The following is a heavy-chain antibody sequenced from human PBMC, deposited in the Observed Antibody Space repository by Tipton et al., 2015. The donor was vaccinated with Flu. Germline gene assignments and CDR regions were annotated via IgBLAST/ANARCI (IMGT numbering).Heavy chain of an antibody. CDR2: IYTSGST. Sequence: TLSLTCTVSGGSISSYYWSWIRQPAGKGLEWIGRIYTSGSTNYNPSLKSRVTMSVDTSKNQFSLKLSSVTAADTAVYYCARERGEPDFWSGYSIDYWGQGTLVTVSS. CDR1: GGSISSYY. D-gene: IGHD3-3*01. V-gene: IGHV4-4*07. CDR3: ARERGEPDFWSGYSIDY. J-gene: IGHJ4*02.